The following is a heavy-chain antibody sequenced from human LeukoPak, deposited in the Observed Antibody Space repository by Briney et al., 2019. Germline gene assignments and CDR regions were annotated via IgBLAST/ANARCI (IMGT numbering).Heavy chain of an antibody. CDR2: ISAYNGIT. J-gene: IGHJ4*02. CDR1: GYPFTTYG. Sequence: APVKVSCKASGYPFTTYGISWVRQAPGQGLEWMGWISAYNGITDYAQKLQGRVTMTTDTSTSTAYRELRSLRSDDTAVYYCARAYDSSGYVIYYWGQGALGTVSS. V-gene: IGHV1-18*01. D-gene: IGHD3-22*01. CDR3: ARAYDSSGYVIYY.